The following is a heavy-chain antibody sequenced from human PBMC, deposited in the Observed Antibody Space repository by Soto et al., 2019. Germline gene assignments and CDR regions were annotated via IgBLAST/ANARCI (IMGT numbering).Heavy chain of an antibody. CDR2: TYYRSKWTN. Sequence: SQTLSLTCAISGDSVSSTSASWNWIRQSPSRGLEWLGRTYYRSKWTNDHAVSVKSRITINPDTSKNQYSLQLSSVTPEDTAMYYCVRGYSNSFDYWGQGTLVTVSS. J-gene: IGHJ4*03. D-gene: IGHD5-12*01. CDR3: VRGYSNSFDY. CDR1: GDSVSSTSAS. V-gene: IGHV6-1*01.